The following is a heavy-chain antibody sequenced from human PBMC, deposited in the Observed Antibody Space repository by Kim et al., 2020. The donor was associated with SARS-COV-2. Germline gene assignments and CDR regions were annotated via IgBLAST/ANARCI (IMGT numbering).Heavy chain of an antibody. J-gene: IGHJ4*02. CDR3: ARMQVEMATQYYFDY. Sequence: SETLSLTCTVSGYSISSGYYWGWIRQPPGKGLEWIGSIYHSGSTYYNPSLKSRVTISVDTSKNQFSLKLSSVTAADTAVYYCARMQVEMATQYYFDYWGQGTLVTVSS. CDR2: IYHSGST. D-gene: IGHD5-12*01. CDR1: GYSISSGYY. V-gene: IGHV4-38-2*02.